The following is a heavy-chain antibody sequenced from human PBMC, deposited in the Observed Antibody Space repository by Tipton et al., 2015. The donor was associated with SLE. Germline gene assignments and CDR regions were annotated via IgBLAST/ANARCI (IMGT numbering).Heavy chain of an antibody. D-gene: IGHD4-17*01. J-gene: IGHJ4*02. CDR3: AREGMTTANAFDY. Sequence: SLRLSCAASGFTFSDYYMSWIRQAPGKGLEWVSYISSSSSYTNYADSVKGRFTISRDNAKNSLYLQMNSLRAEDTAVYYCAREGMTTANAFDYWGQGTLVTVSS. CDR2: ISSSSSYT. V-gene: IGHV3-11*06. CDR1: GFTFSDYY.